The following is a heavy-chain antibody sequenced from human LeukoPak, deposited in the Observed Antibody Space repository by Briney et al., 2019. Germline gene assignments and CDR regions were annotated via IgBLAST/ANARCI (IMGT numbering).Heavy chain of an antibody. CDR1: GGSISSYY. V-gene: IGHV4-59*01. D-gene: IGHD2-21*02. J-gene: IGHJ3*02. Sequence: SETLSLTCTVSGGSISSYYWSWIRQPPGKGLEWIGYIYYSGGTNYNPSLKSRVTISVDTSKNQFSLKLSSVTAADTAVYYCARAAVVTALADAFDIWGQGTMVTVSS. CDR3: ARAAVVTALADAFDI. CDR2: IYYSGGT.